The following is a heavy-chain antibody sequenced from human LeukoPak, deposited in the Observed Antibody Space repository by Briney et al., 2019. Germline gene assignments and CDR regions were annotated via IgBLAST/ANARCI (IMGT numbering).Heavy chain of an antibody. CDR1: GGSISSGGYY. CDR2: IYYSGST. CDR3: ARALGDYANWFDP. D-gene: IGHD4-17*01. J-gene: IGHJ5*02. V-gene: IGHV4-31*03. Sequence: SETLSLTCTVSGGSISSGGYYWSWIRQHPGKGLEWIGYIYYSGSTYYNPSLKSRVTISVDTSKNQFSLKLSSVTAADTAVYYCARALGDYANWFDPWGQGTLVTVSS.